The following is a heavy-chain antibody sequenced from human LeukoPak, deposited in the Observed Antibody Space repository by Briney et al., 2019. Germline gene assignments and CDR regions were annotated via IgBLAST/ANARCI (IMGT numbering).Heavy chain of an antibody. J-gene: IGHJ4*02. CDR1: GFTFSSYA. V-gene: IGHV3-30*04. Sequence: PGRSLRLSCAASGFTFSSYAMHWVRQAPGKGLEWVAVISYDGSNKYYADSVKGRFTISRDNAKNSLYLQMNSLRAEDTAVYYCARGSLGYGSGSYYSYWGQGTLVTVSS. CDR2: ISYDGSNK. CDR3: ARGSLGYGSGSYYSY. D-gene: IGHD3-10*01.